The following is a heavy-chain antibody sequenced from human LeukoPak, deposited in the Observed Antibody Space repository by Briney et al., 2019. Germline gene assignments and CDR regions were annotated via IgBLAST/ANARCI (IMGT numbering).Heavy chain of an antibody. CDR3: ARDQGYCSAGSCYSAHYYYCGMDV. D-gene: IGHD2-15*01. J-gene: IGHJ6*04. Sequence: GGSLRLSCAASGFTVSDYYMSWIRQAPGKGLEWVSYVSSSSNYTNYADSVKGRFTISRDNAKNSLYLQMNSLRAEDTAVYYCARDQGYCSAGSCYSAHYYYCGMDVWGKGTTVTVSS. CDR2: VSSSSNYT. V-gene: IGHV3-11*06. CDR1: GFTVSDYY.